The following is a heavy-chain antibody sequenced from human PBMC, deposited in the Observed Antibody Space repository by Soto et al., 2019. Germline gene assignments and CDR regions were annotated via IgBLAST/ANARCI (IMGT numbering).Heavy chain of an antibody. V-gene: IGHV1-18*01. CDR1: GYTFTSYG. J-gene: IGHJ4*02. CDR3: XXXXXXXY. CDR2: ISAHNGNT. Sequence: QVHLVQSGAEVKKPGASVKVSCKASGYTFTSYGITWVRQAPGQGLEWMGWISAHNGNTDYAQKLQGRVIVTRDTSTSTAYMELRSLXSXXXXXXXXXXXXXXXYXGQGALVTVSS.